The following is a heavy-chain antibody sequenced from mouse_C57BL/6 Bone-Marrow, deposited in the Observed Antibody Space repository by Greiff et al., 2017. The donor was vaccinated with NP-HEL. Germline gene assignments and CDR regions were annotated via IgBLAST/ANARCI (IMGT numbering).Heavy chain of an antibody. J-gene: IGHJ4*01. CDR2: IDPENGDT. CDR3: TTEGYYAMDY. CDR1: GFNIKDDY. V-gene: IGHV14-4*01. Sequence: EVMLVESGAELVRPGASVKLSCTASGFNIKDDYMHWVKQRPEQGLEWIGWIDPENGDTEYASKFQGKATITADTSSNTAYLQLSSLTSEDTAVYYCTTEGYYAMDYWGQGTSVTVSS.